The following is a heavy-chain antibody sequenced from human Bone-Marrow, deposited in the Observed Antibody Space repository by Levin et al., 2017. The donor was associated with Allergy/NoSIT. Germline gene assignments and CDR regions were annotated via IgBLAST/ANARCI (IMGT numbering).Heavy chain of an antibody. Sequence: ESGPTLVKPTQTLTLTCTLSGFSLSTSGMCVSWIRQPPGKALEWLARIDWDDDKHYSTSLKTRLRISKDTSKNQVVLTMTNMDPADTATYYCARMFRDYDLKVWWVDPWGQGTLVIVSS. V-gene: IGHV2-70*11. D-gene: IGHD4-17*01. J-gene: IGHJ5*02. CDR2: IDWDDDK. CDR1: GFSLSTSGMC. CDR3: ARMFRDYDLKVWWVDP.